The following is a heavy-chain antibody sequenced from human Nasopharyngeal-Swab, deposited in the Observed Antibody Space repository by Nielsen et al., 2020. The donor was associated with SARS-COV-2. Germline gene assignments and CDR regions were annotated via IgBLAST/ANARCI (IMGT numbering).Heavy chain of an antibody. D-gene: IGHD3-16*01. J-gene: IGHJ6*02. CDR3: ARRVARSPRHEGDYYGMDV. V-gene: IGHV4-39*01. CDR2: IYYSGST. Sequence: WIRQPPGKGLELIGSIYYSGSTYYNPSLKSRVTISVDTSKTQVSLKLSSVTAADTAVYYYARRVARSPRHEGDYYGMDVWGQGTTVTVSS.